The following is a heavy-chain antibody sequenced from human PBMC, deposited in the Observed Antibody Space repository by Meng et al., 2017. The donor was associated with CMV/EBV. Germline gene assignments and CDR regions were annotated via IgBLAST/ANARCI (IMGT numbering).Heavy chain of an antibody. CDR3: AREPIPPSHFDY. D-gene: IGHD2-21*01. J-gene: IGHJ4*02. Sequence: GGSLRLSCAASGFTFSNYSMNWVRQAPGKGLEWVSSISSSSSYIYYADSVKGRFTISRDNAKNTLYLQMNSLRAEDTAVYYCAREPIPPSHFDYWGQGTLVTVSS. CDR2: ISSSSSYI. CDR1: GFTFSNYS. V-gene: IGHV3-21*01.